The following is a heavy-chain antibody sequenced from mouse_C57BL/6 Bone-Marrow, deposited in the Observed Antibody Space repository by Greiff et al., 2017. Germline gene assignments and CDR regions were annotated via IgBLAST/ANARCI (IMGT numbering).Heavy chain of an antibody. Sequence: DVHLVESGGDLVKPGGSLKLSCAASGFTFSSYGMSWVRQTPDKRLAWVATISSGGSYTYYPGSVKGRFTISRDNAKNTLYLQMSSLKSEDTAMYYCARVFAYWGQGTLVTVSA. CDR3: ARVFAY. CDR2: ISSGGSYT. J-gene: IGHJ3*01. V-gene: IGHV5-6*01. CDR1: GFTFSSYG.